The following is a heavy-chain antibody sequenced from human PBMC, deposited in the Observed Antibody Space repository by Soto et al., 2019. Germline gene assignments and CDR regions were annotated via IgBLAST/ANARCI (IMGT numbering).Heavy chain of an antibody. J-gene: IGHJ6*02. CDR3: ARDKRGDYYESSGYYRAYNYYGMGV. Sequence: QVQLVQSGAEVKKPGSSVKVSCKASGGTLSSYAISWVRQAPGQGLEWMGGIIPIFGTANYAQKFQGRVTITADESTSTAYMELSSLRSEDTAVYYCARDKRGDYYESSGYYRAYNYYGMGVWGQGTTVNVSS. CDR2: IIPIFGTA. CDR1: GGTLSSYA. V-gene: IGHV1-69*01. D-gene: IGHD3-22*01.